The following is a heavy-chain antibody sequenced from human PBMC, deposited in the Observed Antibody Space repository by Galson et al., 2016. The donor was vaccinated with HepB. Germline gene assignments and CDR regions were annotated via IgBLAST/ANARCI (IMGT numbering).Heavy chain of an antibody. Sequence: SGAEVKKSGESLKISCKGSGYSFSSYWIGWVRQMPGKGLEWMGIIYPGDSDTRYSPSFQGHVTISAARSINTAYLQWSSLKASDTAMYYCARPGSFRSGSYSFWGQGTLVTVSS. CDR1: GYSFSSYW. J-gene: IGHJ4*02. CDR2: IYPGDSDT. CDR3: ARPGSFRSGSYSF. D-gene: IGHD1-26*01. V-gene: IGHV5-51*01.